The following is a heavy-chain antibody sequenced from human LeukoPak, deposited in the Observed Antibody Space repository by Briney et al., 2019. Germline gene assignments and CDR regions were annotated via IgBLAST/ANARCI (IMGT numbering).Heavy chain of an antibody. Sequence: GGSLRLSCTASGFTFSSYGMHWVRQAPGKGLEWVAVISYEGRTIYYADSATGRFTISRDNSKNTLYLQMNSLRPEDTAVYYCAREGSGWYGNFDYWGQGTLVTVSS. CDR3: AREGSGWYGNFDY. V-gene: IGHV3-30*03. CDR1: GFTFSSYG. D-gene: IGHD6-19*01. CDR2: ISYEGRTI. J-gene: IGHJ4*02.